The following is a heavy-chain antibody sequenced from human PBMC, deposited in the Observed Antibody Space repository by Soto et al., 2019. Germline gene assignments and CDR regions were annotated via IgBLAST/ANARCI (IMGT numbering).Heavy chain of an antibody. CDR2: IDPSDSQT. J-gene: IGHJ4*02. CDR3: ARQIYDSDTGPNFQYYFDS. CDR1: GYSFAGYW. Sequence: PGESLKLYCKGSGYSFAGYWITWVRQKPGKGLEWMGRIDPSDSQTYYSPSFRGHVTISVTKSITTVFLQWSSLRASDTAMYYCARQIYDSDTGPNFQYYFDSWGQGTPVTVSS. D-gene: IGHD3-22*01. V-gene: IGHV5-10-1*01.